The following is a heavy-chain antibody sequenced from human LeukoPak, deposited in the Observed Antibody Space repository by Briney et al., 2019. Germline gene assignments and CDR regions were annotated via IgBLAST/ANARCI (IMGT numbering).Heavy chain of an antibody. CDR1: GFTFTSSA. CDR2: IVVGSGNT. Sequence: GASVKVSCKASGFTFTSSAVQWVRQARGQRLEWIGWIVVGSGNTNYAQKFQERVTITRDMPTSTAYMELSSLRSEDTAVYYCAANLAYCGGDCYSGDYWGQGTLVTVSS. V-gene: IGHV1-58*01. J-gene: IGHJ4*02. D-gene: IGHD2-21*02. CDR3: AANLAYCGGDCYSGDY.